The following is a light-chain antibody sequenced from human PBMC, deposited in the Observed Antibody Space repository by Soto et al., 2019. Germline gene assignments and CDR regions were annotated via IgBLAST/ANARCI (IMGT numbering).Light chain of an antibody. Sequence: QSVLTQPPSASGSPGQSITISCTGTSSDVGSYNLVSWYQQHPGKAPKLMIYEGSKRPSGVSNRFSGSKSGNTASLTISGLQAEDEADYYCCSYAGSSTPYVVFGGGTQLTVL. V-gene: IGLV2-23*01. CDR2: EGS. CDR3: CSYAGSSTPYVV. J-gene: IGLJ2*01. CDR1: SSDVGSYNL.